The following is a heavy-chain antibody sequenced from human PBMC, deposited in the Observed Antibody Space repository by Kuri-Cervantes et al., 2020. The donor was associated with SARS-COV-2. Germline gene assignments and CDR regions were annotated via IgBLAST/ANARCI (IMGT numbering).Heavy chain of an antibody. V-gene: IGHV4-39*07. CDR3: ARAGKLQRQGGGTGAFDI. D-gene: IGHD4-11*01. Sequence: SETLSLTCTVSGGSISSSSYYWGWIRQPPGKGLEWIGSIYYSGSTYYNPSLKSRVTISVDTSKNQFSLKLSSVTAADTAVYYCARAGKLQRQGGGTGAFDIWGQGTMVTVSS. CDR1: GGSISSSSYY. CDR2: IYYSGST. J-gene: IGHJ3*02.